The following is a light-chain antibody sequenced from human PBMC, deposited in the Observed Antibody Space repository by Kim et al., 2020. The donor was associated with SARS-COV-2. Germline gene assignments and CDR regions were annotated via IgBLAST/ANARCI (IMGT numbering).Light chain of an antibody. V-gene: IGKV1-9*01. J-gene: IGKJ3*01. CDR1: QGISSY. Sequence: IHLTQSPSSLSASVGDRVTITCRASQGISSYLAWYQQIPGKAPNLLIYDATTFQSGVPSRFSGGGSGADFTLTISSLQPEGCATYYWQELNSFPPVFGRRNKVDIK. CDR3: QELNSFPPV. CDR2: DAT.